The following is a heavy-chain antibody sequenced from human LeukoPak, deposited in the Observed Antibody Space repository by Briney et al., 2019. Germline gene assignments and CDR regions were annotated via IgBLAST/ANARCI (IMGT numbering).Heavy chain of an antibody. V-gene: IGHV4-34*01. Sequence: SETLSLTCAVYGGSFSGYYWSWIRQPPGKGLEWIGEINHSGSTIYNPSLKSRVTTSVDTSKNQFSLKLSSVTAADTAVYYCARVLTTPAGRPHAFDIWGQGTMVTVSS. CDR1: GGSFSGYY. CDR3: ARVLTTPAGRPHAFDI. D-gene: IGHD2-2*01. J-gene: IGHJ3*02. CDR2: INHSGST.